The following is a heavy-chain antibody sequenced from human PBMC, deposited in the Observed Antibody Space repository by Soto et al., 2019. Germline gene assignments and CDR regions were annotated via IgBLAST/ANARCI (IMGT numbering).Heavy chain of an antibody. CDR3: ARQRDDYGDYDGAEGFDY. V-gene: IGHV4-39*01. J-gene: IGHJ4*02. CDR2: IYYSGST. Sequence: QLQLQESGPGLVKPSETLSLTCTVSGGSISSSSYYWGWIRQPPGKGLEWIGSIYYSGSTYYNPSLKSRVTISVDTSKNQFSLKLSSVTAADTAVYYCARQRDDYGDYDGAEGFDYWGQGTLVTVSS. CDR1: GGSISSSSYY. D-gene: IGHD4-17*01.